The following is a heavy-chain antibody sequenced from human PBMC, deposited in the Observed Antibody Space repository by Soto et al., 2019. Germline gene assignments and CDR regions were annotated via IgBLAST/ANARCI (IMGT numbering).Heavy chain of an antibody. J-gene: IGHJ4*02. CDR2: IYHSGST. CDR1: GGSISSGGYS. CDR3: ARIPHYSDSYYMDY. Sequence: PSETLSLTCAVSGGSISSGGYSWSWIRQPPGKGLEWIGYIYHSGSTYYNPSLKSRVTISVDRSKNQFSLKLSSVTAADTAVYYCARIPHYSDSYYMDYWGQGTLVTVSS. V-gene: IGHV4-30-2*01. D-gene: IGHD2-21*01.